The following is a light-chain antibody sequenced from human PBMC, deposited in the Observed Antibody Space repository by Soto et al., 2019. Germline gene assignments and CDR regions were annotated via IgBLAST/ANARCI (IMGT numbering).Light chain of an antibody. CDR1: QSVLYSSNNMNY. V-gene: IGKV4-1*01. CDR3: KQHYSFPSI. CDR2: WAS. Sequence: DIVMTQSPDSLAVSLGERATINCKSSQSVLYSSNNMNYLAWYQQKPGQAPKLLIYWASTRESGVPDRFSGRGSGKDFTLTFPSLQDEEVAAYNGKQHYSFPSIFGQGTKLEIK. J-gene: IGKJ2*01.